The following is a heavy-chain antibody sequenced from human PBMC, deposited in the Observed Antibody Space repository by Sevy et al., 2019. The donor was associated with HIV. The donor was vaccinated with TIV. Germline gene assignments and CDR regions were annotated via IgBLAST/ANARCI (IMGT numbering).Heavy chain of an antibody. CDR1: GFPFSSHW. CDR3: TTGHQELGM. J-gene: IGHJ4*02. CDR2: IKQDGSEM. V-gene: IGHV3-7*01. D-gene: IGHD6-13*01. Sequence: GGSLRLSCAASGFPFSSHWMTWVRQAPGKGLVWVASIKQDGSEMYYVDSVKGRFTISRDNAKNSVYLQMNSLRVEDTAMYYCTTGHQELGMRGQGTLVTVSS.